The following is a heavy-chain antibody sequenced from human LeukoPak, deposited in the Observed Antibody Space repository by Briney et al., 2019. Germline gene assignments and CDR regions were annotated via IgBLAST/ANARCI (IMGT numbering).Heavy chain of an antibody. J-gene: IGHJ5*02. V-gene: IGHV6-1*01. CDR2: TYYRSKWFN. Sequence: SQTLSLTCAISGDCISSNNAASNCIRQSPSRGLEWLGRTYYRSKWFNEYAVSVKSRITINPDTSKNQFSLQLNSVTPEDTAVYYCASGVLKTWFGPWGQGTLVTVSS. CDR1: GDCISSNNAA. CDR3: ASGVLKTWFGP.